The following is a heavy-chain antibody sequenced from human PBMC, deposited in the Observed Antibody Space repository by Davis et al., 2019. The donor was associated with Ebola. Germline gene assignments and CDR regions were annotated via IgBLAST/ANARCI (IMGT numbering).Heavy chain of an antibody. J-gene: IGHJ4*02. CDR2: ISGDGDDT. Sequence: PGGSLRLSCAASGFTFSTNAMTWVRQAPGKGLEWVSVISGDGDDTYYTDSVKGRFTISRDYSNNTLYLQMNSLSGEDTAVYYCAKVGRYREAHGRYSSAWYFDYWGQGTLVTVSS. D-gene: IGHD6-19*01. CDR1: GFTFSTNA. V-gene: IGHV3-23*01. CDR3: AKVGRYREAHGRYSSAWYFDY.